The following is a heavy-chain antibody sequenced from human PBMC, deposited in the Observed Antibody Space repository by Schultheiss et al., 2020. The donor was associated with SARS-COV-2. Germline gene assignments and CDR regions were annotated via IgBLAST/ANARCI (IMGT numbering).Heavy chain of an antibody. CDR2: ISYDGSNK. D-gene: IGHD1-7*01. Sequence: GGSLRLSCAASGFTFSSYAMHWVRQAPGKGLEWVAVISYDGSNKYYADSVKGRFTISRDNSKNTLYLQMNSLRAEDTAVYYCAKGWAGWNYGYYFDYWGQGTLVTVSS. CDR1: GFTFSSYA. V-gene: IGHV3-30-3*01. CDR3: AKGWAGWNYGYYFDY. J-gene: IGHJ4*02.